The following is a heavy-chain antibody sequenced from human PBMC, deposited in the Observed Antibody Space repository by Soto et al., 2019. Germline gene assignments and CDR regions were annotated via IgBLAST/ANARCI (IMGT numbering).Heavy chain of an antibody. Sequence: GGSLRLSCAASGFTFSSYAMSWVRQAPGKGLEWVSAISGSGGSTYYADSVKGRFTISRDNSKNTLYLQMNSLRAEDTAVYYCAKICSFSSGYYEHFDYWGQGTLVTVSS. CDR3: AKICSFSSGYYEHFDY. CDR2: ISGSGGST. J-gene: IGHJ4*02. D-gene: IGHD3-22*01. CDR1: GFTFSSYA. V-gene: IGHV3-23*01.